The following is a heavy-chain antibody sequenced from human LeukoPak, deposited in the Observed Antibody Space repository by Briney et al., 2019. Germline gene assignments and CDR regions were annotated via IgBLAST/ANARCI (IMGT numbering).Heavy chain of an antibody. Sequence: GGSVRLSCEASGFTFSSYSMTWVRQAPGQGLEWVSYIGATLSSTYYANSVKGSFTISRDKAENTLYMQMNSLRDEDTAVYYCASDRDYAFGSWGQGTLVTVSS. CDR1: GFTFSSYS. CDR3: ASDRDYAFGS. CDR2: IGATLSST. V-gene: IGHV3-48*02. D-gene: IGHD4-17*01. J-gene: IGHJ4*02.